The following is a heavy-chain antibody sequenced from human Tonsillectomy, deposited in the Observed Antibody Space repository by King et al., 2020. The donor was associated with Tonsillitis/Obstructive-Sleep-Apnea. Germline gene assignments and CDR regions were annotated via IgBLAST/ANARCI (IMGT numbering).Heavy chain of an antibody. D-gene: IGHD6-19*01. V-gene: IGHV4-34*01. CDR3: ARGVGSGWFGY. CDR1: GGSFSGYY. CDR2: INHSGST. Sequence: VQLQQWGAGLLKPSETLSLTCAVYGGSFSGYYWSWIRQPPGKGLEWIGEINHSGSTNYNPSLKSRVTISVDTSKNQFSLKLSSVTAADTAVYYCARGVGSGWFGYWGQGTLVTVSS. J-gene: IGHJ4*02.